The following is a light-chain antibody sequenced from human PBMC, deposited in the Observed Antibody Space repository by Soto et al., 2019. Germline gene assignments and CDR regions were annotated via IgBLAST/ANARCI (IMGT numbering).Light chain of an antibody. V-gene: IGKV3-15*01. CDR1: QSVSSD. CDR2: GAS. J-gene: IGKJ1*01. Sequence: VVTQSPATLYVFPGETATLSCRASQSVSSDLAWYQQRPGQAPRLLIYGASTRATGIPARFRGSGSGTEFRVTISSLQSEDFATYHCQQYNTWHQKMAFGRGTKVEIK. CDR3: QQYNTWHQKMA.